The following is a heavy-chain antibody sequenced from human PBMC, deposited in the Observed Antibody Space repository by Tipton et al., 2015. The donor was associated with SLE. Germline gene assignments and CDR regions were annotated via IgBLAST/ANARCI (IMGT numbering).Heavy chain of an antibody. CDR2: IYHSGST. Sequence: TLSLTCAVSGYSISKDYYWGWIRQSPGKGLEWIGIIYHSGSTYYNPSLMSRVTMSVDTSKNQFSLQLTSVTAADTAIYYCGRVTSGWREVCWGQGTLVTVSS. V-gene: IGHV4-38-2*01. J-gene: IGHJ4*02. CDR1: GYSISKDYY. CDR3: GRVTSGWREVC. D-gene: IGHD6-19*01.